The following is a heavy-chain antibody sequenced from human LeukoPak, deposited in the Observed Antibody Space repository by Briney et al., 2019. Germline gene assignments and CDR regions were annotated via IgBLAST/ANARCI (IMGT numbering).Heavy chain of an antibody. D-gene: IGHD3-3*01. CDR3: ASGQYYDLWSGYYVD. CDR2: INHSGST. V-gene: IGHV4-34*01. J-gene: IGHJ4*02. Sequence: PSETLSLTCAVYGGSFSGHYWSWIRQPPGKGLEWIGEINHSGSTNYNPSLESRVTISVDTSKNHFSLKLSSVTAADTAVYYCASGQYYDLWSGYYVDGGQGTLVTVSA. CDR1: GGSFSGHY.